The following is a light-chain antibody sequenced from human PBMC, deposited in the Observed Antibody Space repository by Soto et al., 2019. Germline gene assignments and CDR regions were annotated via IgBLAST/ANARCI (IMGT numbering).Light chain of an antibody. V-gene: IGLV2-11*01. Sequence: LTQPRSVSGSPGQSVTISCTGTSSDVGGYNYVSWYQQHPGKAPKLMIYDVSKRPSGVPDRFSGSKSGNTASLTISGLQAEDEADYYCCSYAGSCYVFGTGTKVTVL. CDR3: CSYAGSCYV. CDR2: DVS. J-gene: IGLJ1*01. CDR1: SSDVGGYNY.